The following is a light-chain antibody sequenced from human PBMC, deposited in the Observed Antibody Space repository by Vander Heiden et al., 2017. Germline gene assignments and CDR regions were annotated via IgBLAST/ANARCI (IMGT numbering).Light chain of an antibody. CDR3: QQSYSTRF. Sequence: DIHMTQSPSSLSASVGDRVTITCRASQSISSYLNWYQQKPGKAPKLLIYAASSLQSGVPSRFSGSGSGTDFTLTISSLQPEDFATYYCQQSYSTRFFGHGTKVDIK. J-gene: IGKJ3*01. CDR1: QSISSY. CDR2: AAS. V-gene: IGKV1-39*01.